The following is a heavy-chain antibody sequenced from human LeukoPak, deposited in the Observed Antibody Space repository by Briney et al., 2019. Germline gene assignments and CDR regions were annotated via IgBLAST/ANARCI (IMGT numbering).Heavy chain of an antibody. Sequence: SLTYSCKASAYTFTGYDRHWVRQAPGQGLEWMGWINPNSGGTNYAQKFQGRVTMTRDTSITTAYMDLSRLRSDDTAVYYCAGSSSSDYFDSWGQGTLVTVSS. J-gene: IGHJ4*02. CDR2: INPNSGGT. CDR3: AGSSSSDYFDS. V-gene: IGHV1-2*02. CDR1: AYTFTGYD. D-gene: IGHD6-13*01.